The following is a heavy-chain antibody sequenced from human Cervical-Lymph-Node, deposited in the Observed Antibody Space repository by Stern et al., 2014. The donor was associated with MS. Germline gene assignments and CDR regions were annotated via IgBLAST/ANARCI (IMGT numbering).Heavy chain of an antibody. Sequence: EVQLVESGGGLVKPGGSLRLSCVASGFTFNNAWMSWVRQAPGKGLEWVGRIKTKADGGTIGYAAPVKGRFTISRHDSSNTVYLQMNSLKTEDTAVYYCTCTGLAVAKSGSDEAFDVWGQGTMVTVSS. D-gene: IGHD6-19*01. CDR3: TCTGLAVAKSGSDEAFDV. CDR2: IKTKADGGTI. J-gene: IGHJ3*01. V-gene: IGHV3-15*01. CDR1: GFTFNNAW.